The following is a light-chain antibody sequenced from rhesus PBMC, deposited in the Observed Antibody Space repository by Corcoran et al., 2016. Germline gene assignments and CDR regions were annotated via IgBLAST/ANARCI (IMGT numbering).Light chain of an antibody. Sequence: DIHMTQSPSSLSASVGDTVTITCRASQGISNSLAWYQQKPGKAPKPLISYASSLATGVPSRFSGSGSGTDFTLTISSLQPEDFATYYCQQHNNFPPRFGQGTKVEIK. V-gene: IGKV1S16*01. CDR2: YAS. J-gene: IGKJ2*01. CDR3: QQHNNFPPR. CDR1: QGISNS.